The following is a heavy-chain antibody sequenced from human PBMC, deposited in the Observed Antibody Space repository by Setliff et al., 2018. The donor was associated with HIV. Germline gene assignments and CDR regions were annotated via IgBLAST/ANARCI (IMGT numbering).Heavy chain of an antibody. D-gene: IGHD4-17*01. CDR2: IYFTGSS. CDR3: ARVQMAYAAFDV. V-gene: IGHV4-59*01. CDR1: SGSISTYY. Sequence: SSETLSLTCTVSSGSISTYYWSWIRQPPGKGLEWIGSIYFTGSSDNNPSLKSRVTLSVDTSKHQFSLKLSSVTAADTAVYYCARVQMAYAAFDVWGQGTMVTVSS. J-gene: IGHJ3*01.